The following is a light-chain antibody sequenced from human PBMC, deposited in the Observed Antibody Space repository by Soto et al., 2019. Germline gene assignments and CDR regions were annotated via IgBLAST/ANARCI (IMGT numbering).Light chain of an antibody. CDR2: FAS. V-gene: IGKV3-15*01. J-gene: IGKJ4*01. CDR1: QSMYNN. CDR3: QQYNNWPLT. Sequence: EIVMTQSPATLSVSPGERATLSCRASQSMYNNLAWYQQKPGQAPRLLIYFASTRATGIPARFSGSGSGTEFTLTISSLQSEYFEVYYCQQYNNWPLTFGGGTKVEI.